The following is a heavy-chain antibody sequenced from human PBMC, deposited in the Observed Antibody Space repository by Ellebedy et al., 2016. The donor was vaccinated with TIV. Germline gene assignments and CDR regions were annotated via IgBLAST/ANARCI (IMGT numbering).Heavy chain of an antibody. D-gene: IGHD2-15*01. V-gene: IGHV3-74*03. CDR1: GFSFGSYW. Sequence: GGSLRLSCAPSGFSFGSYWMLWVRQPPGKGLEWVSRIKPDGSDITYADSVGGRFTISRDNAKNTVYLQISSLGVEDTAVYYCAKDLHVAAFDCWGQGTLVAVS. CDR2: IKPDGSDI. CDR3: AKDLHVAAFDC. J-gene: IGHJ4*02.